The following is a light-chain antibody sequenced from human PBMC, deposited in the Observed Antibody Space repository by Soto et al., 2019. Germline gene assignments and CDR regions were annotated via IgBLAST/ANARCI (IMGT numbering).Light chain of an antibody. J-gene: IGKJ1*01. CDR2: GAS. V-gene: IGKV1-39*01. CDR1: QSIADY. CDR3: HQGYDILPT. Sequence: DIHLTQSPSSLSASVGDRVTITCRASQSIADYLHWYQHKPGRVPNLLVYGASRLQSGFPSRFSGTGSGTDFTLSLASLRPEYFAAFYCHQGYDILPTLGQGTEVEIK.